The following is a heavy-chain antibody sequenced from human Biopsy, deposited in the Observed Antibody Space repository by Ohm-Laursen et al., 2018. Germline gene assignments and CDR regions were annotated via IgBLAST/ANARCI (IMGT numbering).Heavy chain of an antibody. V-gene: IGHV3-23*01. D-gene: IGHD3-10*01. J-gene: IGHJ3*02. CDR2: ISGSGDTA. CDR3: TKAGSQDGFDI. CDR1: GFTFAGHA. Sequence: SLRLSCTASGFTFAGHAMSWVRQAPGKGLEWVSLISGSGDTAYYPDSVKGRFTISRDNSKNTLYLEMNSLRTEETAKYYCTKAGSQDGFDIWGPGTMVTVSS.